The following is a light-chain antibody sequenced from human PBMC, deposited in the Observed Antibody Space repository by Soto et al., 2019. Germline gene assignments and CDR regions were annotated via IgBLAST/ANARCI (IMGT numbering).Light chain of an antibody. J-gene: IGKJ5*01. CDR1: QGVGSN. CDR3: QQYGSSLIT. V-gene: IGKV3-20*01. CDR2: GAS. Sequence: EIVMTQSPGTLSVSPGERATLSCRASQGVGSNLAWYQQRPGQAPRLLIFGASSRATGIPDRFSGSGSGTDFTLTISRVEPEDFAEYYCQQYGSSLITFGRGTRLEIK.